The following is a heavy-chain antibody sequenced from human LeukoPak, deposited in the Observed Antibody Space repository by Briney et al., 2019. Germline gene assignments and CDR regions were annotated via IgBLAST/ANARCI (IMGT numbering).Heavy chain of an antibody. V-gene: IGHV4-4*09. CDR1: GDSITGYF. Sequence: SETLSLTCSVSGDSITGYFWSWIRQPPGKGLEWVGYIYSSGSTNYNPSLKLRVSISVDNYKNQVYLELTSVTAADTAIYFCARHTPPPNGFCSSTGCYMTGSEYFCMDVWGKGTTVTVSS. CDR2: IYSSGST. CDR3: ARHTPPPNGFCSSTGCYMTGSEYFCMDV. D-gene: IGHD2-2*02. J-gene: IGHJ6*03.